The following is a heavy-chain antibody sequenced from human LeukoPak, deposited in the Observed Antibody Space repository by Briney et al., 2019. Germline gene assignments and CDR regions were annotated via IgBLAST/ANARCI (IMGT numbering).Heavy chain of an antibody. CDR1: GGSISSGSYY. Sequence: SETLSLTCTVSGGSISSGSYYWSWIRQPAGKGLEWIGRIYTSGSTNYNPSLKSRVTISVDTSKNQFSLKLSSVTAADTAVYYCASLDGYNWGYYFDYWGQGTLVTVSS. V-gene: IGHV4-61*02. D-gene: IGHD5-24*01. CDR2: IYTSGST. J-gene: IGHJ4*02. CDR3: ASLDGYNWGYYFDY.